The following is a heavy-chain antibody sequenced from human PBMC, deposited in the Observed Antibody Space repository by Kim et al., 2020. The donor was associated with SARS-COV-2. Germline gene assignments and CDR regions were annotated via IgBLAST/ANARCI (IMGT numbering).Heavy chain of an antibody. J-gene: IGHJ6*02. CDR3: ARDNDGSSWGRGMDV. Sequence: GGSLRLSCAASGFTFSSYGMHWVRQAPGKGLEWVAVIWYDGSNKFYADSVKGRFTISRDNSKITLYLQMNSLRAEDTAVYYCARDNDGSSWGRGMDVWGQGTTVTVSS. V-gene: IGHV3-33*01. D-gene: IGHD6-13*01. CDR2: IWYDGSNK. CDR1: GFTFSSYG.